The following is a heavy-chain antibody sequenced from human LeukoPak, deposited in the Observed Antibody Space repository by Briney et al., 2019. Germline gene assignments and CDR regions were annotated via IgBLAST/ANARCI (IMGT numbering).Heavy chain of an antibody. D-gene: IGHD3-3*01. Sequence: PSETLSLTCTVSGGSISSYYWSWIRQPAGKGLEWIGRIYTSGSTNYNPSLKSRVTMSVDTSKNQFSLKPSSVTAADTAVYYCARESYYDFWSGYHIYYDYWGQGTLVTVSS. CDR3: ARESYYDFWSGYHIYYDY. V-gene: IGHV4-4*07. CDR1: GGSISSYY. J-gene: IGHJ4*02. CDR2: IYTSGST.